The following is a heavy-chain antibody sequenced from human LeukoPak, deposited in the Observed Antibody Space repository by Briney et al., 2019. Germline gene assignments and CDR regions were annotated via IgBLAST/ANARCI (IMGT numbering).Heavy chain of an antibody. CDR3: ARFLRYCSSTRCYTSWFDP. V-gene: IGHV4-34*01. CDR1: GGSFSGYY. CDR2: INHSGST. Sequence: SETLSLTCAVYGGSFSGYYWSWIRQPPGKGLEWIGEINHSGSTNYNPSLKSRVTISVDTSKNQFSLKLSSVTAADTAVYYCARFLRYCSSTRCYTSWFDPWGQGTLVTVSS. J-gene: IGHJ5*02. D-gene: IGHD2-2*02.